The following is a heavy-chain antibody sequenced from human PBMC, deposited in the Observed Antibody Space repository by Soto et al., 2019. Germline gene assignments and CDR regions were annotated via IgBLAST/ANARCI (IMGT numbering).Heavy chain of an antibody. D-gene: IGHD7-27*01. CDR3: ARQRGRYITNWGSGRPDDWFDP. J-gene: IGHJ5*02. CDR2: INTDSGHT. CDR1: GYTFTTYS. V-gene: IGHV1-3*04. Sequence: VQLVQSGAEVKKPGASVTVSCKASGYTFTTYSVHWVRQAPGQSLEWMGWINTDSGHTKYAQKFQGRVIITRDTSATTVHTELSNLRSEDTAMYYFARQRGRYITNWGSGRPDDWFDPWGQGTLVTVSS.